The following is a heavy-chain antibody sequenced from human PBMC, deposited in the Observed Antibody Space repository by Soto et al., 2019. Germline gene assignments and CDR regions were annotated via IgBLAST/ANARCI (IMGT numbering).Heavy chain of an antibody. D-gene: IGHD3-10*01. CDR1: GFTFSGSA. Sequence: SLRLSCAASGFTFSGSAMHWVRQASGKGLEWVGRIRSKANSYATAYAASVKGRFTISRDNSKNTLFLQLNSLRAEDTAVYYCAKELLRLGESLERYFDYWGQGTLVTVSS. J-gene: IGHJ4*02. CDR2: IRSKANSYAT. CDR3: AKELLRLGESLERYFDY. V-gene: IGHV3-73*01.